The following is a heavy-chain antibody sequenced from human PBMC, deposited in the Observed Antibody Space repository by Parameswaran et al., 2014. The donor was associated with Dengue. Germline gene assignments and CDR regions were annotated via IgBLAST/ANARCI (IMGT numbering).Heavy chain of an antibody. D-gene: IGHD6-19*01. CDR2: INHSGST. Sequence: WIRQPPGKGLEWIGEINHSGSTNYNPSLKSRVTISVDTSKNQFSLKLSSVTAADTAVYYCARDPLAVAGTGDPWGQGTLVTVSS. CDR3: ARDPLAVAGTGDP. V-gene: IGHV4-34*01. J-gene: IGHJ5*02.